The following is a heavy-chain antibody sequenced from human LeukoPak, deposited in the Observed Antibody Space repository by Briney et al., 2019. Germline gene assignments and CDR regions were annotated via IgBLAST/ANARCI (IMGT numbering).Heavy chain of an antibody. CDR2: VHLDGRT. CDR1: GGSVINTNW. Sequence: SETLSLTCGVSGGSVINTNWWPWVRQPPGKGLEWIGEVHLDGRTNYNPSLESRLTMSVDVSENQVSLKLTSVTAADTAVYYCAREGGFYRPLDYSGQGTLVTVSS. V-gene: IGHV4-4*02. CDR3: AREGGFYRPLDY. J-gene: IGHJ4*02. D-gene: IGHD3-3*01.